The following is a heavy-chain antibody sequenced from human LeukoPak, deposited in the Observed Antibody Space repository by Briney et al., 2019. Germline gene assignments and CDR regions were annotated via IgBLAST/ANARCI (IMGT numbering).Heavy chain of an antibody. J-gene: IGHJ3*01. CDR3: ARDRETYFSPSRAFNL. Sequence: PGGSLRLSCAASGFTFSSYGMHWVRQAPGKGLEWVAVIWYDGSNKYYADSVKGRFTISRDDSKNTLYLLMNSLRAEDTAVYFCARDRETYFSPSRAFNLWGQGAMVTVSS. D-gene: IGHD2/OR15-2a*01. CDR2: IWYDGSNK. V-gene: IGHV3-33*01. CDR1: GFTFSSYG.